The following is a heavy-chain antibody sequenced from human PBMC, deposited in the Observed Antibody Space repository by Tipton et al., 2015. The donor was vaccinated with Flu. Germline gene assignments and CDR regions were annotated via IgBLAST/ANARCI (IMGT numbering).Heavy chain of an antibody. V-gene: IGHV4-39*07. CDR3: ARDRGWPAALDY. D-gene: IGHD3-10*01. Sequence: TLSLTCTVSGDSLTNSPYSWGWIRQPPGKGLEWIGTIYYSGITSYSPSLKSRVTMSLDPSKNQFSLKLNSVTAADTAVYYCARDRGWPAALDYWSQGILVTVSS. CDR2: IYYSGIT. CDR1: GDSLTNSPYS. J-gene: IGHJ4*02.